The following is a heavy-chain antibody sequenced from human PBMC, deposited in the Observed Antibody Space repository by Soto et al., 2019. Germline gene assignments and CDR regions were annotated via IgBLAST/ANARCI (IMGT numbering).Heavy chain of an antibody. CDR3: AKDRIRAPNWNDRRRHYYYGMDV. J-gene: IGHJ6*02. D-gene: IGHD1-1*01. V-gene: IGHV3-30*18. CDR1: GFTFSSYG. Sequence: GGSLRLSCAASGFTFSSYGMHWVRQAPGKGLEWVAVISYDGSNKYYADSVKGRFTISRDNSKNTLYLQMNSLRAEDTAVYYCAKDRIRAPNWNDRRRHYYYGMDVWGQGTTVTVSS. CDR2: ISYDGSNK.